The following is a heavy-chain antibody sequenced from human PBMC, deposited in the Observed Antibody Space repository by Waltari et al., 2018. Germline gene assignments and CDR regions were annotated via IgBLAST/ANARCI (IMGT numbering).Heavy chain of an antibody. J-gene: IGHJ4*02. V-gene: IGHV3-7*01. D-gene: IGHD1-20*01. CDR2: IKQDGSEK. Sequence: EVQLVESGGGLVQPGGSLRLSCAASGFTFSSSWMRWVRQDPAKGMERVANIKQDGSEKYYVDSVKGRFTISIDNAKNSLYLQMNSLRAEDTAVYYCARVFSRYNWNYSAYWGQGTLVTVSS. CDR1: GFTFSSSW. CDR3: ARVFSRYNWNYSAY.